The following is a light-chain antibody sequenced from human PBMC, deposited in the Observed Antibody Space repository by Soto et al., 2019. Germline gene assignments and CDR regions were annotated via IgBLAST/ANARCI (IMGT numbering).Light chain of an antibody. J-gene: IGKJ4*01. CDR3: QHRSQWPLT. CDR2: DAF. V-gene: IGKV3-11*01. Sequence: EIVLTQSPATLSLSPGERATLSCRASQSIGTSLDWYQQKPGQVPRLLIFDAFDRATGMPARFSGSGSGTDFTLTISNLEPDDFAVYYCQHRSQWPLTFGGGTKVEIK. CDR1: QSIGTS.